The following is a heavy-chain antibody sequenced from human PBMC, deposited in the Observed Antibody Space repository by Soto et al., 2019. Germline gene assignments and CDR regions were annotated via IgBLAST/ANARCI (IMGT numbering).Heavy chain of an antibody. CDR2: ISSSSRYT. CDR3: ARDRYCSGGSCCSDY. J-gene: IGHJ4*02. V-gene: IGHV3-11*05. D-gene: IGHD2-15*01. Sequence: QVQLVESGGGLVKPGGSLRLSCAASGFTFSDYYMSWIRQAPGKGLEWISYISSSSRYTNSADSVKGRFTISRDNAXXSLYLQMNGLRAEDTAVYYCARDRYCSGGSCCSDYWGQGTLVTVSS. CDR1: GFTFSDYY.